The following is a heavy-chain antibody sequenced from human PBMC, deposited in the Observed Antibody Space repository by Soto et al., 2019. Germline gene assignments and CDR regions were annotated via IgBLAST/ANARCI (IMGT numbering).Heavy chain of an antibody. D-gene: IGHD5-12*01. CDR1: GFTFSSYA. Sequence: QVQLVESGGGVVQPGRSLRLSCAASGFTFSSYAMHGVRQAPGKGLEWVAVISYDGSNKYYADSVKGRFTISRDNSKNTLYLQMHSLRAEVTAVYYCARTGGYSGYDPAYFFDYWGQGTLVTVSS. CDR3: ARTGGYSGYDPAYFFDY. J-gene: IGHJ4*02. CDR2: ISYDGSNK. V-gene: IGHV3-30-3*01.